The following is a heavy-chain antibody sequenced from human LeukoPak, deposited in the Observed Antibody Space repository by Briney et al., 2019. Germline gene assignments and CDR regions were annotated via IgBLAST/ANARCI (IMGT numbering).Heavy chain of an antibody. D-gene: IGHD3-22*01. CDR3: ARETAPRYSSGYIDY. CDR1: GFTFSKYG. J-gene: IGHJ4*02. V-gene: IGHV3-33*01. CDR2: IWYDGSNK. Sequence: GGSLRLSCAASGFTFSKYGMHWVRQAPGKGLEWVAVIWYDGSNKYYADSVKGRFTISRDNSKNTLHLQMNSLRAEDTAVYYCARETAPRYSSGYIDYWGQGTLVTVSS.